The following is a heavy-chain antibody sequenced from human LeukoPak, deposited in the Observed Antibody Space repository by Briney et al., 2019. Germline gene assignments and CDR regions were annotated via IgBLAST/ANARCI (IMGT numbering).Heavy chain of an antibody. V-gene: IGHV4-34*01. D-gene: IGHD1-26*01. CDR2: INHSGST. CDR1: GGSFSGYY. CDR3: ARGYEMGATSGWFDP. Sequence: SETLSLTCAVYGGSFSGYYWSWIRQPPGKGLEWIGEINHSGSTNYNPSLKSRVTISVDTSKNQFSLKLSSVTAADTAVYYCARGYEMGATSGWFDPWGQGTLVTVSS. J-gene: IGHJ5*02.